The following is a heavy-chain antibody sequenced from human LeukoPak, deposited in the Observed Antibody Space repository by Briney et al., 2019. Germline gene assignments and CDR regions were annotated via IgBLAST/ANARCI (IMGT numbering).Heavy chain of an antibody. CDR1: GASISSYY. CDR2: MYYSGSA. CDR3: ARYSGGYHELGRFDP. D-gene: IGHD1-26*01. V-gene: IGHV4-59*08. Sequence: SETLSLTCTVSGASISSYYWSWIRQPPGKGLEWIAFMYYSGSANYNPSLKSRVTISVDTSKNQFSLKLSSVTAADTAVYYCARYSGGYHELGRFDPWGQGTLVTVSS. J-gene: IGHJ5*02.